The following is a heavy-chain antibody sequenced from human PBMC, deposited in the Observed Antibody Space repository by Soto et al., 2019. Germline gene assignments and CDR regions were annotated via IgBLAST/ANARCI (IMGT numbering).Heavy chain of an antibody. D-gene: IGHD3-22*01. CDR2: MNSDGSNK. Sequence: GKGLVWISRMNSDGSNKYYADSVKGRFTISRDNSKNTVYLQMNSLRAEDTAVYYCAKDTYYHDSSGYYVFEYWGHGTLVTVSS. V-gene: IGHV3-30*02. J-gene: IGHJ4*01. CDR3: AKDTYYHDSSGYYVFEY.